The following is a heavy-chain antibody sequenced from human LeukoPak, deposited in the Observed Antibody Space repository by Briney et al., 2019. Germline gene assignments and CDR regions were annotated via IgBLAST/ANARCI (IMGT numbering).Heavy chain of an antibody. V-gene: IGHV4-34*01. CDR3: ARGHTAMVFRKYYFDY. D-gene: IGHD5-18*01. CDR1: GGSFSGYY. CDR2: INHSGST. J-gene: IGHJ4*02. Sequence: PSETLFLTCAVYGGSFSGYYWSWIRQPPGKGLEWIGEINHSGSTNYNPSLKSRVTISVDTSKNQFSLKLSSVTAADTAVYYCARGHTAMVFRKYYFDYWGQGTLVTVSS.